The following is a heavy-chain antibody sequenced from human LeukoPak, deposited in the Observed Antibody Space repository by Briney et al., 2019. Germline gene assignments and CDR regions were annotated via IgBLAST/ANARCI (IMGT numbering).Heavy chain of an antibody. D-gene: IGHD5-18*01. V-gene: IGHV4-39*01. J-gene: IGHJ4*02. CDR1: GDSISIHNYY. CDR3: ARHFGGYSYGPIDY. CDR2: IYYSGST. Sequence: PSETLSLTCTVSGDSISIHNYYWGWIRQPPGKGLEWIGSIYYSGSTYYNPSLKSRVTISVDTSKNQFPLKLSSVTAADTTVYYCARHFGGYSYGPIDYWGQGTLVTVSS.